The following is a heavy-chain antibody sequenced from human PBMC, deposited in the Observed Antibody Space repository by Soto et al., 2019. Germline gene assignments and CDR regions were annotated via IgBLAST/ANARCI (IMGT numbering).Heavy chain of an antibody. CDR2: ISAYNGNT. J-gene: IGHJ4*02. CDR1: GYTFTSYG. CDR3: ERDGGSYGLGVDY. D-gene: IGHD5-18*01. V-gene: IGHV1-18*01. Sequence: QVQLVQSGAEVKKPGASVKVSCKASGYTFTSYGISWVRQAPGQGLEWMGWISAYNGNTNYAQKLQGRVTMTTDTCTRKGERELRSLRSDDTAVYYCERDGGSYGLGVDYWCQGTLVTVSS.